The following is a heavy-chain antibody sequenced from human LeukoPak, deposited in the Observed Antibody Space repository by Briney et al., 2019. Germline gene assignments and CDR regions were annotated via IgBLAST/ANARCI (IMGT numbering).Heavy chain of an antibody. CDR3: ARDDLGTSYFYYGMDV. D-gene: IGHD3/OR15-3a*01. J-gene: IGHJ6*02. CDR2: INSDGSHT. CDR1: EFIFNNYW. Sequence: PGGSLRLSCAASEFIFNNYWMHWVRQAPGKGLVWVSRINSDGSHTDYADSVKGRFTISRDNAKNTLYLQMNSLRAEDTAVYYCARDDLGTSYFYYGMDVWGQGTTVTVSS. V-gene: IGHV3-74*01.